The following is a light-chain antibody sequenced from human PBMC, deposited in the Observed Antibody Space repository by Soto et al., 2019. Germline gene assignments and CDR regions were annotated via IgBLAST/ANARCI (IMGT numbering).Light chain of an antibody. CDR2: DAS. V-gene: IGKV1-5*01. Sequence: DIQMTQSPSTLSASVGDRVTITCRASQSISSWLAWYQQKPGKAPKLLIYDASSLESGVPSRFSGSGSGTEFTLTISSLQPDDFATYYCLQYNSAPPTFGQGTKVDIK. CDR3: LQYNSAPPT. CDR1: QSISSW. J-gene: IGKJ1*01.